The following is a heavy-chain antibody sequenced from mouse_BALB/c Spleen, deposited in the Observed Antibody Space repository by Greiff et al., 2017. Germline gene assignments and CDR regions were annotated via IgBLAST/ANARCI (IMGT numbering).Heavy chain of an antibody. CDR2: ISSGSSTI. CDR1: GFTFSSFG. J-gene: IGHJ2*01. D-gene: IGHD1-1*01. V-gene: IGHV5-17*02. CDR3: AREGVATDY. Sequence: EVHLVESGGGLVQPGGSRKLSCAASGFTFSSFGMHWVRQAPEKGLEWVAYISSGSSTIYYADTVKGRFTISRDNPKNTLFLQMTSLRSEDTAMYYCAREGVATDYWGQGTTLTVSS.